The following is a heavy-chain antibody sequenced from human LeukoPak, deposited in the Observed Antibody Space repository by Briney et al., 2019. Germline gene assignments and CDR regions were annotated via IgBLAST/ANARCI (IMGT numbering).Heavy chain of an antibody. CDR2: INHSGST. CDR1: GGSFSGYY. J-gene: IGHJ5*02. V-gene: IGHV4-34*01. Sequence: SETLSLTCAVYGGSFSGYYWSWIRQPPGKGLEWIGEINHSGSTNYNPSLKSRVTISVDTSKNQFSLKLSSVTAADTAVYYCARDVAVAGTLWFDPWGQGTLVTVSS. CDR3: ARDVAVAGTLWFDP. D-gene: IGHD6-19*01.